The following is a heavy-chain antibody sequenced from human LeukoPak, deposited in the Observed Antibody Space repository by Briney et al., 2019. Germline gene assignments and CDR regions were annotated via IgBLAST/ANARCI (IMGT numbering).Heavy chain of an antibody. Sequence: ASVKVSCKASGYTFTGYYIHWVRQAPGQGLEWMGGINPNSGGTNYPQKFQGRATMTRDTSISTAYMDLSRLRSDDTAVYYCARPDYGGNSFDYWGQGTLVTVSS. J-gene: IGHJ4*02. V-gene: IGHV1-2*02. CDR1: GYTFTGYY. CDR3: ARPDYGGNSFDY. D-gene: IGHD4-23*01. CDR2: INPNSGGT.